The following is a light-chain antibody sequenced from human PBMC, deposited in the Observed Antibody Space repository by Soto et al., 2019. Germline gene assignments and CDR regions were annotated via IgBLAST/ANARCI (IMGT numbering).Light chain of an antibody. CDR3: CSYTSSSTPWV. J-gene: IGLJ1*01. CDR2: DVS. CDR1: SSDVGGYNY. Sequence: QSALPQPASLSGSPGQSITISCTGTSSDVGGYNYVSWYQQHPGKAPKLMIYDVSDRPSGVSNRFSASKSGNTASLTISGLQAEDEADYYYCSYTSSSTPWVFGTGTKVTVL. V-gene: IGLV2-14*03.